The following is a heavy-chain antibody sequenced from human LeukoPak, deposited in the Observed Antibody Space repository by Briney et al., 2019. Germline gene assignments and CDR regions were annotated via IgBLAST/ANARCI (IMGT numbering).Heavy chain of an antibody. CDR2: IHHSGST. CDR1: GGSISSSTYY. Sequence: SETLSLTCTVSGGSISSSTYYWAWIRQPPGKGLGWIATIHHSGSTYYKPSLRSGVTISVDTSRNQFSLKLSSVTDADTAVYYCARLGGYYDPPGYWGQGTLVTVSS. V-gene: IGHV4-39*01. J-gene: IGHJ4*02. D-gene: IGHD3-22*01. CDR3: ARLGGYYDPPGY.